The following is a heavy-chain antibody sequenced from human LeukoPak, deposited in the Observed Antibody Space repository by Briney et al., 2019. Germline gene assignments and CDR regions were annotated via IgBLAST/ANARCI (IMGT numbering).Heavy chain of an antibody. CDR3: ARIPGIAVAGYFDY. J-gene: IGHJ4*02. V-gene: IGHV1-2*02. CDR2: INPNSGGT. CDR1: GYTFTGYY. D-gene: IGHD6-19*01. Sequence: ASVKVSCMASGYTFTGYYMHWVQHAPGQGLERMGWINPNSGGTNYAQKFQGRVTMTRDTSISTAYMELSRLRSDDTAVYYCARIPGIAVAGYFDYWGQGILVTVSS.